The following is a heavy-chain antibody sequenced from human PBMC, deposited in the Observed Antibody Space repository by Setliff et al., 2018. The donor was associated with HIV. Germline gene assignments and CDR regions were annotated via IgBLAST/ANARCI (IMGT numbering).Heavy chain of an antibody. Sequence: PGGSLRLSCVASGFTFNSYWMYWVRQAPGKGLVCVSRVNNDGTDTIYADSVKGRFTISRDNAKNSLFLQMNSLRVDDTAIYYCARKLRPGHGVDVWGQGTTVTVSS. D-gene: IGHD3-10*01. CDR3: ARKLRPGHGVDV. J-gene: IGHJ6*02. CDR1: GFTFNSYW. V-gene: IGHV3-74*01. CDR2: VNNDGTDT.